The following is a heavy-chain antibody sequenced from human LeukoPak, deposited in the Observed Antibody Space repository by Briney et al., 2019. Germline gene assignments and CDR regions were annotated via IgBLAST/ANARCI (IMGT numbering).Heavy chain of an antibody. CDR1: GFTFSSYA. D-gene: IGHD2-15*01. V-gene: IGHV3-30*04. J-gene: IGHJ4*02. Sequence: QPGRSLILSCAASGFTFSSYAMHWVRQAPGKGLEWVAVISYDGSNKYYADSVEGLFTITGDNSKNTLYLRMTSLSAEETAVYYCASGPDPLLGYCSGGSCYFFDYWGQGTLVTVSS. CDR3: ASGPDPLLGYCSGGSCYFFDY. CDR2: ISYDGSNK.